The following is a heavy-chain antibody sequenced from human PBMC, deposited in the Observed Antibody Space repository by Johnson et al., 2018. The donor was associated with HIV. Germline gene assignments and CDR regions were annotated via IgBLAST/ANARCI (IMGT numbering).Heavy chain of an antibody. CDR1: GFTFSSYG. V-gene: IGHV3-30*03. CDR3: ARDLNHFGGAFDI. CDR2: ISFDGSNK. Sequence: QVQLVESGGGVVQPGRSLRLSCAASGFTFSSYGMHWVRHAPRKVLEWVAVISFDGSNKYYAASVKGRFTIPRDNYKTTLYMQMNSLRAEEKAVYYCARDLNHFGGAFDIWGQGTMVTVSS. J-gene: IGHJ3*02. D-gene: IGHD3-16*01.